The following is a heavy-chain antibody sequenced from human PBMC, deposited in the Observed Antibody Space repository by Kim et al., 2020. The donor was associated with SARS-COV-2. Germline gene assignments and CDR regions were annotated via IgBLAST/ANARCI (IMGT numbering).Heavy chain of an antibody. Sequence: NYAQKLQGRVTMTTDTSTSTAYMELRSLRSDDTAVYYCARGGMGPHYFDYWGQGTLVTVSS. D-gene: IGHD2-8*01. J-gene: IGHJ4*02. CDR3: ARGGMGPHYFDY. V-gene: IGHV1-18*01.